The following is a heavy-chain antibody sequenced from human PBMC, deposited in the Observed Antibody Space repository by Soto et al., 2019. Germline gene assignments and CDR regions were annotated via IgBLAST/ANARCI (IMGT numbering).Heavy chain of an antibody. Sequence: GAEVKKPGESLRISCKTSGYSFTDYWITWVRQMPGKGLEWMGRIDPSDSYVNYNPAFQGHVTISADTSIRTTYLEWTSLKSSDIAMYYCARRRYTSGWYDDLDYWGQGTLVIVSS. CDR2: IDPSDSYV. CDR3: ARRRYTSGWYDDLDY. D-gene: IGHD6-13*01. CDR1: GYSFTDYW. J-gene: IGHJ4*02. V-gene: IGHV5-10-1*01.